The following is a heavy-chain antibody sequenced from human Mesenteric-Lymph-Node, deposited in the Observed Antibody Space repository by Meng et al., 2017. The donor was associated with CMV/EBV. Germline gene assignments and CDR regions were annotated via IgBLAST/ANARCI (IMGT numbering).Heavy chain of an antibody. CDR1: GVSISSSHW. CDR3: ARDTRVVLPPPTYYQYGMDV. J-gene: IGHJ6*02. D-gene: IGHD2-2*01. Sequence: SETLSLTCAVSGVSISSSHWWSWIRQHPGKGLEWIGYMYYSGSTYYNPSLKSRVTISLDTSKNQFSLKLSSVTAADTAVYYCARDTRVVLPPPTYYQYGMDVWGQGTTVTVSS. V-gene: IGHV4-28*03. CDR2: MYYSGST.